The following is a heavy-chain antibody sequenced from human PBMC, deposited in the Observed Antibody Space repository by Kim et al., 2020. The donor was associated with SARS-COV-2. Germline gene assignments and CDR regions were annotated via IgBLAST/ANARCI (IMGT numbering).Heavy chain of an antibody. Sequence: GGSLRLSCSASGFTFSAYAMNWVRQAPGKGLEWISYITTGSDTIYYADSVKGRFTISRDNAKNSLFLQMNSQRDDDTALSYCATSPGHYYFDYLVQVT. CDR2: ITTGSDTI. J-gene: IGHJ4*01. D-gene: IGHD2-2*01. CDR1: GFTFSAYA. V-gene: IGHV3-48*02. CDR3: ATSPGHYYFDY.